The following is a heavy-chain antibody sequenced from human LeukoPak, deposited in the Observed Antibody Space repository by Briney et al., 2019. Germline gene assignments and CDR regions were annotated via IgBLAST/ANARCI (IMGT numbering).Heavy chain of an antibody. CDR3: ARETGPNWFDP. CDR1: GFTVSSNY. Sequence: GGSLRLSCAASGFTVSSNYMSWVRQAPGKGLEWVSVIYSGGSTYYADSVKGRFTISRDNSKNTLYLQMNSLRAEDTAVYYCARETGPNWFDPWGQGTLATVSS. V-gene: IGHV3-66*01. J-gene: IGHJ5*02. CDR2: IYSGGST.